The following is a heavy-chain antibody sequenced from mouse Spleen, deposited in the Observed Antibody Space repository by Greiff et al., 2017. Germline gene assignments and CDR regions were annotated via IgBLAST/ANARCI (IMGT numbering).Heavy chain of an antibody. CDR2: INPNNGGT. Sequence: EVQGVESGPELVKPGASVKMSCKASGYTFTDYNMHWVKQSHGKSLEWIGYINPNNGGTSYNQKFKGKATLTVNKSSSTAYMELRSLTSEDSAVYYCAREYYGSGAWFAYWGQGTLVTVSA. V-gene: IGHV1-22*01. CDR1: GYTFTDYN. D-gene: IGHD1-1*01. J-gene: IGHJ3*01. CDR3: AREYYGSGAWFAY.